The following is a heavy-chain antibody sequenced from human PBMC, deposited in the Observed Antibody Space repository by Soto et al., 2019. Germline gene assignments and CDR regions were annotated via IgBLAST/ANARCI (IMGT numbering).Heavy chain of an antibody. CDR2: ISYSGST. D-gene: IGHD2-15*01. CDR1: GDSISRFDYY. CDR3: ARVSWSRSPKFDY. V-gene: IGHV4-30-4*01. J-gene: IGHJ4*02. Sequence: QVQLQESGPGLVKPSQTLSLTCSVSGDSISRFDYYWTWIRQPPGKGLEWIGYISYSGSTYYNPSLEGRLTMLVDPSKTAFSLDLRSVTAADTAVYYCARVSWSRSPKFDYLGQGTLVTVSS.